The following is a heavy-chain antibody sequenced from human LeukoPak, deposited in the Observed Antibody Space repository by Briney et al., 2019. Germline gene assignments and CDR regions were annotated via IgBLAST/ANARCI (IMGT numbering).Heavy chain of an antibody. CDR1: GGTFSSYA. J-gene: IGHJ3*02. V-gene: IGHV1-69*13. Sequence: SVKVSCKASGGTFSSYAISWVRQAPGQGLEWMGGIIPIFGTANYAQKFQGRATITADESTSTAYMELSSLRSEDTAVYYCARDRSDSSGRYYATDAFDIWGQGTMVTASS. CDR2: IIPIFGTA. CDR3: ARDRSDSSGRYYATDAFDI. D-gene: IGHD3-22*01.